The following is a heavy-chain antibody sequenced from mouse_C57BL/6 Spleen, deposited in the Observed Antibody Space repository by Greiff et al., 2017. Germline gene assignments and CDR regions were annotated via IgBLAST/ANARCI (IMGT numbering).Heavy chain of an antibody. CDR1: GYTFTSYW. CDR2: INPSSGYT. V-gene: IGHV1-7*01. Sequence: VQLQESGAELAKPGASVKLSCKASGYTFTSYWMHWVKQRPGQGLEWIGYINPSSGYTKYNQKFKDKATLTADKSSGTAYMQLSSLTYEDSAVYYCAPIYYGYDGFAYWGQGTLVTVSA. J-gene: IGHJ3*01. CDR3: APIYYGYDGFAY. D-gene: IGHD2-2*01.